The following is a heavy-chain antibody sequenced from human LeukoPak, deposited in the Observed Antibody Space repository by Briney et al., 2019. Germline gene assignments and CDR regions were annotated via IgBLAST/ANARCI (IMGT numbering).Heavy chain of an antibody. CDR2: FDPEDGET. Sequence: ASVKVSCKVSGYTLTELSMHWVRQAPGKGLEWMGGFDPEDGETIYAQKFQGRVTMTEDTSTDTAYMELSSLRSEDTAVYYCAGGVNYDILTGYLYWGQGTLVTVSS. J-gene: IGHJ4*02. CDR3: AGGVNYDILTGYLY. D-gene: IGHD3-9*01. V-gene: IGHV1-24*01. CDR1: GYTLTELS.